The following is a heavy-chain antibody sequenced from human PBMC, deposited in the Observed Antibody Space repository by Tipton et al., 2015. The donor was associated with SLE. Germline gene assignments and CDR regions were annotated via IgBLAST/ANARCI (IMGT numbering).Heavy chain of an antibody. J-gene: IGHJ4*02. D-gene: IGHD3-10*01. CDR2: IYYSGTT. V-gene: IGHV4-59*02. CDR3: ARGGSRGFDY. Sequence: TLSLTCTVSGGSVNTYYWSWIRQPPGKGLQWIGYIYYSGTTNYNPSLKSRVTISVDTSKNQFSLKLSSVTAADTAVYYCARGGSRGFDYWGQGTLVTVSS. CDR1: GGSVNTYY.